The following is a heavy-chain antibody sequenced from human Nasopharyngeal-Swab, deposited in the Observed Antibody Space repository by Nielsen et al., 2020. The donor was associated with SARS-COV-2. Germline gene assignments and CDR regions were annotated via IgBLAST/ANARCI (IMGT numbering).Heavy chain of an antibody. CDR1: GGTFSSYS. J-gene: IGHJ5*02. V-gene: IGHV1-69*13. CDR2: IIPIFGTA. CDR3: ARGGGYCSSTSCPNWFDP. D-gene: IGHD2-2*01. Sequence: SVKVSCKASGGTFSSYSISWVRQAPGQGLEWMGGIIPIFGTANYAQKFQGRVTITADESTSTAYMELSSLRSEDTAVYYCARGGGYCSSTSCPNWFDPWGQGTLVTVSS.